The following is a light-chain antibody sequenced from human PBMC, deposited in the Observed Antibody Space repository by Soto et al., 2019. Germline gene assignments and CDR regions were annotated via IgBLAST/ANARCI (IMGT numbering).Light chain of an antibody. Sequence: DIQMTQSPSTLSASVGDRVTITCRASQSISSWLAWYQQKPWKAPKVLIYDASSLESGVPSRFSGSGSGTEFTLTISSLQPDDFATYYCQQYNSYRAFGQGTKVEIK. V-gene: IGKV1-5*01. CDR1: QSISSW. CDR2: DAS. CDR3: QQYNSYRA. J-gene: IGKJ1*01.